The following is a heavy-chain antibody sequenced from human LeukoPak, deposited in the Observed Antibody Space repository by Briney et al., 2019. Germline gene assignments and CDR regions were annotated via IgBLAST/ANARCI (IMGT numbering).Heavy chain of an antibody. J-gene: IGHJ4*02. CDR1: GYTFTGYY. D-gene: IGHD3-22*01. CDR2: INPNSGGT. CDR3: ARETYYYDSSGCYEGSFDY. Sequence: GASVKVSCKASGYTFTGYYMHWVRQAPGQGLEWMGWINPNSGGTNYAQKFQGRVTMTRDTSISTAYMELSRLRSDDTAVYYCARETYYYDSSGCYEGSFDYWGQGTLVTVSS. V-gene: IGHV1-2*02.